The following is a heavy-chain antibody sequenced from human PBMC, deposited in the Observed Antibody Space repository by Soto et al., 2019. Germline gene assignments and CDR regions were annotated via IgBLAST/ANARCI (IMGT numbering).Heavy chain of an antibody. D-gene: IGHD2-15*01. V-gene: IGHV1-18*01. CDR2: ISAYNGNT. Sequence: QVQLVQSGAEVKKPGASVKVSCKASGYTFTSYGISWVRQAPGQGLEWMGWISAYNGNTNYAQKLQGRVTMTTDTSTSTAYMEPRSLRSDDTAVYYCARDPNSSAFPMYYYYYGMDVWGQGTTVTVSS. CDR1: GYTFTSYG. J-gene: IGHJ6*02. CDR3: ARDPNSSAFPMYYYYYGMDV.